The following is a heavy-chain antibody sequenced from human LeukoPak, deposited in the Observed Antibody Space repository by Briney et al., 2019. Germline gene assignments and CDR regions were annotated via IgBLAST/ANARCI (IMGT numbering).Heavy chain of an antibody. V-gene: IGHV3-48*03. Sequence: GGSLRLSCAASGFTFSSYEMNWVRQAPGKGLEWVSYISSSGSTIYYADSVKGRFTISRDNAKNSLYLQMNSLRAEDTAVYYCARDGRDSGSYYSDYWGQGTLVTVSS. D-gene: IGHD3-10*01. J-gene: IGHJ4*02. CDR1: GFTFSSYE. CDR2: ISSSGSTI. CDR3: ARDGRDSGSYYSDY.